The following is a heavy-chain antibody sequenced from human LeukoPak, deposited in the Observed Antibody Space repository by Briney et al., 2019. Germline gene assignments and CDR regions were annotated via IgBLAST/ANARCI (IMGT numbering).Heavy chain of an antibody. Sequence: SETLSLTFTVSGGSISPYYWSWIRQPPGTGLEWIGNIFYSGGTNYNPSLQSRVSISADTSKNQFSLNLSSVTAADTAVYYCARLLAGEYDPFDMWGQGIMVTVSS. CDR2: IFYSGGT. V-gene: IGHV4-59*08. CDR3: ARLLAGEYDPFDM. J-gene: IGHJ3*02. CDR1: GGSISPYY. D-gene: IGHD3-10*01.